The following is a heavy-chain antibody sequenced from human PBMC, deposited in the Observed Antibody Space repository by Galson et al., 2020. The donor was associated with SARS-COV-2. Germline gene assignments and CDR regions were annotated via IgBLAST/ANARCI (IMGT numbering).Heavy chain of an antibody. Sequence: SVKVSCKASGGTLSSYAISWVRQATGQGLEWMGGIIPIFATANYAQKFQGRVTITADKSTTTVYLELRRLTLEDTAVYYCARHVVVEAATGTNGPFDILGQGTMVTVS. CDR2: IIPIFATA. V-gene: IGHV1-69*06. J-gene: IGHJ3*02. CDR1: GGTLSSYA. CDR3: ARHVVVEAATGTNGPFDI. D-gene: IGHD2-15*01.